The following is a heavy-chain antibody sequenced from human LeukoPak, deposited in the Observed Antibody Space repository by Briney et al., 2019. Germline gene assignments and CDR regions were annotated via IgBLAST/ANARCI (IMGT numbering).Heavy chain of an antibody. Sequence: GGSLRLSCAASGFTFSSYAMHWVRQAPGKGLEWVAVISYDGSNKYYADSVKGRFTISRDNSKNTLYLQMNSLRAEDTAVYYCAREKPATASAFDICGQGTRVTVSS. CDR2: ISYDGSNK. V-gene: IGHV3-30-3*01. CDR1: GFTFSSYA. CDR3: AREKPATASAFDI. J-gene: IGHJ3*02.